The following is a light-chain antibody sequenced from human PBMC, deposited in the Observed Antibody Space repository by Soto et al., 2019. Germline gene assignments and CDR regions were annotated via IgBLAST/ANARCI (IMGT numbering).Light chain of an antibody. Sequence: DIVMTQSPDSLAVSLGERATIDCKSNHSVFSNSKNRNHLSWYQQKPGQPPKLLIYWATTRESGVPDRFSGSGSGTDFTLAISSLQAEDVAVYYCQQYYTVPVTFGPGTKVDIK. CDR3: QQYYTVPVT. CDR2: WAT. CDR1: HSVFSNSKNRNH. J-gene: IGKJ3*01. V-gene: IGKV4-1*01.